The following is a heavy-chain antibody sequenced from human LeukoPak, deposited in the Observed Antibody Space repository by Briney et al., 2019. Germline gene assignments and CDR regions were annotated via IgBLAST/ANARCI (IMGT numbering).Heavy chain of an antibody. CDR2: ICGSGGST. CDR3: ARDTHSGYSSSWYGWAFDH. CDR1: GFTFSNYA. J-gene: IGHJ4*02. V-gene: IGHV3-23*01. Sequence: GGSLRLSCAASGFTFSNYAMTWVRQAPGKGLEWVSGICGSGGSTYYADSVKGRFTISRDNSKNTLYLQMNSLRAEDTAVYYCARDTHSGYSSSWYGWAFDHWGKGSLVTVSS. D-gene: IGHD6-13*01.